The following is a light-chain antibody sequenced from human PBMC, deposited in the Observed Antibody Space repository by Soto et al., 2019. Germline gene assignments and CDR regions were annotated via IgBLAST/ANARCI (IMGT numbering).Light chain of an antibody. CDR1: SSDVGHYNY. CDR3: YSYAGEYIHV. J-gene: IGLJ1*01. Sequence: QSVLTQPRSVSGSPGQSVTISCTGTSSDVGHYNYVSWYQQHPGKAPKFVIYDVSKRPSGVPDRFSGSKSGNTASLTISGLQADDQADYYCYSYAGEYIHVFGPGTKVTVL. V-gene: IGLV2-11*01. CDR2: DVS.